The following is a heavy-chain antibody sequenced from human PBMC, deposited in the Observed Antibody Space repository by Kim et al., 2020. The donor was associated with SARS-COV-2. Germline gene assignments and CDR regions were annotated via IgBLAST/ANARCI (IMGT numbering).Heavy chain of an antibody. CDR3: ARVSSYNYGYDY. D-gene: IGHD5-18*01. Sequence: KYTPSLKSRVTIAVDTSTNQFSLKLNSVTTADTAVYYCARVSSYNYGYDYWGQGTLVTVSS. V-gene: IGHV4-59*01. J-gene: IGHJ4*02.